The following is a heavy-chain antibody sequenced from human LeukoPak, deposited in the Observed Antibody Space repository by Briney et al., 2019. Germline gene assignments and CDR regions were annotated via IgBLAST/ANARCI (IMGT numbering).Heavy chain of an antibody. Sequence: GGSLRLSCAASGFTFSSYSMNWVRQAPGKGLEWVSYISSSSSTIYYADSVKGRFTISRDNAKNSLYLQMNSLRAEDTAAYYCARDLLAVAGTGGQGTLVTVSS. V-gene: IGHV3-48*01. J-gene: IGHJ4*02. CDR2: ISSSSSTI. CDR3: ARDLLAVAGT. D-gene: IGHD6-19*01. CDR1: GFTFSSYS.